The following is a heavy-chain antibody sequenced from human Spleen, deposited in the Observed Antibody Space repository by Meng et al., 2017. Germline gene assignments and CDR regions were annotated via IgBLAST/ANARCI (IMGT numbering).Heavy chain of an antibody. CDR1: GFTFSSYS. D-gene: IGHD1-1*01. Sequence: GESLKISCAASGFTFSSYSMNWVRQAPGKGLDWVSAISGSGDFIYYADSVKGRFTISRDNSKHTLYLQMNSLRAEDTAVYYCAKETGTRKENYFDYWGQGTLVTVSS. CDR2: ISGSGDFI. CDR3: AKETGTRKENYFDY. V-gene: IGHV3-23*01. J-gene: IGHJ4*02.